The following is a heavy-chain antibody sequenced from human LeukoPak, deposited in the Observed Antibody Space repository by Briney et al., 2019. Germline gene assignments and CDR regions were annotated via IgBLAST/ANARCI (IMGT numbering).Heavy chain of an antibody. Sequence: PSETLSLTCAVYGGSFSGYYWSWIRQPPGKGLEWIGEINHSGSTNYNPSLKSRVTISVDTSKNQFSLKLSSVTAADTAVYYCASGCITIFCPRSPPFDYWGQGTLVTVSS. V-gene: IGHV4-34*01. CDR3: ASGCITIFCPRSPPFDY. D-gene: IGHD3-9*01. CDR2: INHSGST. J-gene: IGHJ4*02. CDR1: GGSFSGYY.